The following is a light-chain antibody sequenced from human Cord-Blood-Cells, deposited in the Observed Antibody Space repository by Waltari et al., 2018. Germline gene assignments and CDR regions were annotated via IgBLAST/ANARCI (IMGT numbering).Light chain of an antibody. CDR1: SSDVGGYDY. J-gene: IGLJ3*02. CDR2: DVS. CDR3: CSYAGSYTWV. Sequence: QSALTPPRSVSGSPGQSVTISCTGTSSDVGGYDYVSCNQQHPGTAPKLSIYDVSKRPSGVPDRFSGSKSGNTASLTISGLQAEDEADYYCCSYAGSYTWVFGGGTKLTVL. V-gene: IGLV2-11*01.